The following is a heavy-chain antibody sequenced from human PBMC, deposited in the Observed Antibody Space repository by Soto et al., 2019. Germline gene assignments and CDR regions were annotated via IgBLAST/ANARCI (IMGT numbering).Heavy chain of an antibody. CDR3: ARETGAPYYCGMDV. CDR1: GYSFSNYW. Sequence: GESLKISCKASGYSFSNYWIGWVRQMPGKGLEWMGVIYPHDSDTKYSPSFQVQVTISVDKTLSTVYLQWSSLRASDTAMYFCARETGAPYYCGMDVWGQGTTVTVS. J-gene: IGHJ6*02. D-gene: IGHD3-10*01. V-gene: IGHV5-51*01. CDR2: IYPHDSDT.